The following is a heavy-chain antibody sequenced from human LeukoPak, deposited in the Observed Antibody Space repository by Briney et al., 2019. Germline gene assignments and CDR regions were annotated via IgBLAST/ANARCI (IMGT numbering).Heavy chain of an antibody. Sequence: PGGSLRLSCAASGFTFSSYAMTWVRQAPGKGLECLSSIGGSGGSTYYADSVKGRFTISRDNSKNTLYLQMNSLRAEDTAVYYCAKCIVATNYYYYYMDVWGKGTTVTVSS. V-gene: IGHV3-23*01. D-gene: IGHD5-12*01. CDR1: GFTFSSYA. J-gene: IGHJ6*03. CDR3: AKCIVATNYYYYYMDV. CDR2: IGGSGGST.